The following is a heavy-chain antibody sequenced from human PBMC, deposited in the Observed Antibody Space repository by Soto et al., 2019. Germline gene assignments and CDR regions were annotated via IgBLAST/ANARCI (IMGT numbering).Heavy chain of an antibody. Sequence: SDTLSLTCVVSGGSFSTYHYNWIRQSPGKGLEWIGEINHSGNNNYSPSLKSRVTMSLDTSKNQFSLKLTSVTAADTAVYYCARGGSNDWQVAFDIWGQGTMVTVSS. J-gene: IGHJ3*02. CDR3: ARGGSNDWQVAFDI. D-gene: IGHD3-9*01. CDR1: GGSFSTYH. V-gene: IGHV4-34*01. CDR2: INHSGNN.